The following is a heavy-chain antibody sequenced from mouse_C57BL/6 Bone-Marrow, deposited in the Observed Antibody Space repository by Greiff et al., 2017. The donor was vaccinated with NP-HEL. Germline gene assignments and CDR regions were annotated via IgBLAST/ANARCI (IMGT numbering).Heavy chain of an antibody. CDR2: IDPETGGT. CDR3: TRRIITTVVPFDY. J-gene: IGHJ2*01. D-gene: IGHD1-1*01. Sequence: QVQLQQSGAELVRPGASVTLSCKASGYTFTDYEMHWVKQTPVHGLEWIGAIDPETGGTAYNQKFKGKAILTADKSSSTAYMELRRLTSEDSAVYYCTRRIITTVVPFDYWGQGTTLTVSS. CDR1: GYTFTDYE. V-gene: IGHV1-15*01.